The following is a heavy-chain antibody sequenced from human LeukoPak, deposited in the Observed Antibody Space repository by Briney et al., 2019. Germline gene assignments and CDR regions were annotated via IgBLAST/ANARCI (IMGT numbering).Heavy chain of an antibody. CDR1: GGSISSYY. CDR2: IYTSGST. CDR3: ARHSSRSSIAAHPSGRFDY. V-gene: IGHV4-4*09. J-gene: IGHJ4*02. D-gene: IGHD6-6*01. Sequence: SETLSLTCTVSGGSISSYYWSWIRQPPGKGLEWIGYIYTSGSTNYNPSLKSQVTISVDTSKNQFSLKLSSVTAADTAVYYCARHSSRSSIAAHPSGRFDYWGQGTLVTVSS.